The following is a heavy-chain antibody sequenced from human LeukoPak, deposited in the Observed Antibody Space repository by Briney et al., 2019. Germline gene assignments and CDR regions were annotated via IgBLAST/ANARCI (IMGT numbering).Heavy chain of an antibody. D-gene: IGHD3-10*01. CDR1: GFTFSSYR. CDR2: ISSSSSSI. Sequence: PGGSLRLSCAASGFTFSSYRMNWVRRAPGKGLEWVSSISSSSSSIYYADSVKGRFTISRDNAENSLYLQMNSLRAEDTAVYYCARVPYGSGSYYLDYWGQGTLVTVSS. V-gene: IGHV3-21*01. CDR3: ARVPYGSGSYYLDY. J-gene: IGHJ4*02.